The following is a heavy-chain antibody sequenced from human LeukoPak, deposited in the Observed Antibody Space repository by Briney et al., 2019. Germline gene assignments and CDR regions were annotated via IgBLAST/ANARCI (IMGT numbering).Heavy chain of an antibody. D-gene: IGHD3-22*01. V-gene: IGHV3-20*04. CDR1: GFSFDDYG. Sequence: GGSLRLSCAASGFSFDDYGMNWVRQAPGKGLEWVSGINWNGGSTGYADSVKGRFTISRDNAKNSLFLQMNSLRAEDTALYYCARDRIITYYYDSSGPRAFNIWGQGTMVTVSS. CDR3: ARDRIITYYYDSSGPRAFNI. J-gene: IGHJ3*02. CDR2: INWNGGST.